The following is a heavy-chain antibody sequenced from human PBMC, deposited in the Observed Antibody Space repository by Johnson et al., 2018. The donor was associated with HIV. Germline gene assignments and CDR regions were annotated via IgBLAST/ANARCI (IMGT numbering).Heavy chain of an antibody. CDR1: GFSFSNYA. D-gene: IGHD4-17*01. Sequence: VQLVESGGGLVQPGGCLRLSCVASGFSFSNYAMIWVRQFPGKALEFVSGIHVSGDVTKYADSVRGRFTVSRDNSKGTLYLQMNSLRAEDTAVYYCGRDPNGDYIGAFDLWGRGTMVAVSS. V-gene: IGHV3-23*04. CDR2: IHVSGDVT. J-gene: IGHJ3*01. CDR3: GRDPNGDYIGAFDL.